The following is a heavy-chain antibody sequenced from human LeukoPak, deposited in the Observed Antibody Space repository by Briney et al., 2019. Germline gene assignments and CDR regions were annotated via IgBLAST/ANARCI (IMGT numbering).Heavy chain of an antibody. CDR1: GFTFSSYS. V-gene: IGHV3-21*01. CDR2: ISSSSSYI. J-gene: IGHJ5*02. CDR3: ARARDYDILTGLLRFDP. D-gene: IGHD3-9*01. Sequence: GGSLRLSCAASGFTFSSYSMNWVRQAPGKGLEWVSSISSSSSYIYYADSVKGRFTISRDNAKNSLYLQMNSLRAEDTAVYYCARARDYDILTGLLRFDPWGQGTLVTVSS.